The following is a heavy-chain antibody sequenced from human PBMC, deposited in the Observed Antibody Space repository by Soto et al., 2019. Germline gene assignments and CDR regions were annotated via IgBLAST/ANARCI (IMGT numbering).Heavy chain of an antibody. CDR2: IYHSGST. D-gene: IGHD3-22*01. CDR3: ARSGYDTSGYSRNYYYFNL. J-gene: IGHJ2*01. CDR1: GVSMSSGNW. Sequence: QVQLQESGPGLVKPSGTLSLTCAVSGVSMSSGNWWSWVRKPPGKGLEWIGEIYHSGSTSYNPSAQSRVTISVDKSKTRFSLRLTSVTAADTAVYYCARSGYDTSGYSRNYYYFNLWGRGALVTVSS. V-gene: IGHV4-4*02.